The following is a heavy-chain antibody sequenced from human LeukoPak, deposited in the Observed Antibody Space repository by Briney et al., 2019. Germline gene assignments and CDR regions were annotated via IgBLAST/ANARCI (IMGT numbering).Heavy chain of an antibody. CDR2: IIPILGIA. D-gene: IGHD3-10*01. V-gene: IGHV1-69*04. CDR1: GGTFSSYA. Sequence: GASVKVSCKASGGTFSSYAISWVRQAPGQGLEWMGRIIPILGIANYAQKFQGRVTITADKSTSTAYMELSSLRSEDTAVYYCARPPITMVRGVPHYYYGMDVWGQGTTVTVSS. J-gene: IGHJ6*02. CDR3: ARPPITMVRGVPHYYYGMDV.